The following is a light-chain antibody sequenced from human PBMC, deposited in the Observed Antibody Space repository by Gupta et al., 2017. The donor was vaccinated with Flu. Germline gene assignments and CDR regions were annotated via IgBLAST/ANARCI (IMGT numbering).Light chain of an antibody. CDR2: DAS. CDR3: QQRSVWPFT. CDR1: ENIGNF. V-gene: IGKV3-11*01. Sequence: DIVLTQSPVTLSLSPGGTVTLSCRASENIGNFLSWFQQKPGQAPSLVIYDASKRATGIPARFSGGGSGTDFTLTISSREPEDFAVYYCQQRSVWPFTFGRGTKVEIK. J-gene: IGKJ4*01.